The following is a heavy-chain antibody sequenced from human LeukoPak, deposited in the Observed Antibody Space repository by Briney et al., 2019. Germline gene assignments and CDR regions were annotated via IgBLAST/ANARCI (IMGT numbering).Heavy chain of an antibody. CDR3: AKLYDYVWGSYRPYDAFDI. J-gene: IGHJ3*02. V-gene: IGHV3-30*02. D-gene: IGHD3-16*02. Sequence: GGSLRLSCAASGFTFSSYGMHWVRQAPGKGLEWVAFIRYDGSNKYYADSVKGRFTISRDNSKNTLYLQMNSLRAEDTAVYYCAKLYDYVWGSYRPYDAFDIWGQGTMVTVSS. CDR2: IRYDGSNK. CDR1: GFTFSSYG.